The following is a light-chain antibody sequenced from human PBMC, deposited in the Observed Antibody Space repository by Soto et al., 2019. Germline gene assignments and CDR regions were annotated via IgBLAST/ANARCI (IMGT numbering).Light chain of an antibody. V-gene: IGKV3-20*01. CDR2: GAS. CDR3: KQYGSSLTWT. Sequence: ELVLTQSPGTLSLSPGERATLSCRASQSVSSSYLAWYQQKPGQAPRLLIYGASSRATGIPDRFSGSGSGTDFTLTISRLEPEAFAVYYCKQYGSSLTWTFGQGTKVEIK. J-gene: IGKJ1*01. CDR1: QSVSSSY.